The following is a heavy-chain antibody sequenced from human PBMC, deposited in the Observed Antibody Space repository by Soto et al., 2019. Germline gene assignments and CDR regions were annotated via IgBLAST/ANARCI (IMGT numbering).Heavy chain of an antibody. CDR1: GFTFSSYG. V-gene: IGHV3-30*18. CDR3: AKVSKGGYLRDYFDY. J-gene: IGHJ4*02. CDR2: ISYDGSNK. Sequence: QVQLVESGGGVVQPGRSLRLSCAASGFTFSSYGMHWVRQAPGKGLEWVAVISYDGSNKYYADSVKGRFTISRDNSKNTLYLQMNSLRAEDTAVYYCAKVSKGGYLRDYFDYWGQGTLVTVSS. D-gene: IGHD2-15*01.